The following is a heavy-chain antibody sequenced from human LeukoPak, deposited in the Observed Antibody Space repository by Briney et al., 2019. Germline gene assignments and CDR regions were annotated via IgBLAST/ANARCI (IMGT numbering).Heavy chain of an antibody. J-gene: IGHJ6*03. D-gene: IGHD1-14*01. CDR2: IYYSGST. V-gene: IGHV4-59*01. CDR1: GGSISSCY. CDR3: ARVLTELSYYYYMDV. Sequence: SETLSLTCTVSGGSISSCYWSWIRQPPGKGLGWIGYIYYSGSTNYNPSLKSRVTISVDTSKNQFSLKLSSVTAADTAVYYCARVLTELSYYYYMDVWGKGTTVTVSS.